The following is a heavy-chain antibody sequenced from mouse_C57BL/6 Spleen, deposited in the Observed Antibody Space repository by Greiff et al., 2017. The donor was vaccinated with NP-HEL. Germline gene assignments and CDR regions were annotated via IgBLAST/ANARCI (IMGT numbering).Heavy chain of an antibody. Sequence: EVKVVESGGGLVKPGGSLKLSCAASGFTFSSYTMSWVRQTPEKRLEWVATISGGGGNTYYPDRVKGRFTISRDNAKNTLYLQMSSLRSEDTALYYCARHAWGNYWYFDVWGTGTTVTVSS. CDR1: GFTFSSYT. J-gene: IGHJ1*03. CDR3: ARHAWGNYWYFDV. D-gene: IGHD2-1*01. CDR2: ISGGGGNT. V-gene: IGHV5-9*01.